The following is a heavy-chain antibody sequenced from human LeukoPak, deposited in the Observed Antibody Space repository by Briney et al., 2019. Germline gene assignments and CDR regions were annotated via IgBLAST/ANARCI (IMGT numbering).Heavy chain of an antibody. D-gene: IGHD6-19*01. J-gene: IGHJ4*02. CDR3: ARVQWLTLGDYFDF. CDR1: GFTFSDYY. CDR2: IYSGGNT. Sequence: PGGSLRLSCAASGFTFSDYYMSWIRQAPGKGLECVSVIYSGGNTYYADSVKGRFTISRDTSRNTLYLQMNSLRAEDTAVYYCARVQWLTLGDYFDFWGQGTLVTVSS. V-gene: IGHV3-53*01.